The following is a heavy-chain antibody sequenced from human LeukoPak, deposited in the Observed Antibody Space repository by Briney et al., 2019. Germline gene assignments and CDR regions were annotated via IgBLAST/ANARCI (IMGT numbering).Heavy chain of an antibody. CDR1: GFDFSSNW. Sequence: GGSLRLSCAASGFDFSSNWMHWVRQAPGKGLEWVANIKQDGSEKYYVDSVKGRFTISRDNAKNSLYLQMNSLRAEDTAVYYCARDYPYYYDSSGSSYYFDYWGQGTLVTVSS. D-gene: IGHD3-22*01. V-gene: IGHV3-7*03. CDR2: IKQDGSEK. CDR3: ARDYPYYYDSSGSSYYFDY. J-gene: IGHJ4*02.